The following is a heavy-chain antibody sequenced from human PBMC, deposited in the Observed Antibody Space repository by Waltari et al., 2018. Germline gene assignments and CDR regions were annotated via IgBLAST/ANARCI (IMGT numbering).Heavy chain of an antibody. J-gene: IGHJ4*02. CDR2: IYYRGSS. V-gene: IGHV4-39*01. CDR3: ARLREGYYYDSSGSLFDH. D-gene: IGHD3-22*01. CDR1: GGTISTSDFY. Sequence: QLQLQESGPGLVKPSQTLSLTCTVSGGTISTSDFYWGWVRQSPGKGLEWIATIYYRGSSYYNSSLKRRVTISVDTAKNQFSLRLSSVTAADTAVYYCARLREGYYYDSSGSLFDHWGQG.